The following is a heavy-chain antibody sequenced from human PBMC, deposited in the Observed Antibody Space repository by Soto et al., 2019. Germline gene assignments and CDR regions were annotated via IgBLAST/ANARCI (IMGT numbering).Heavy chain of an antibody. CDR2: MNPNSGNT. CDR3: ASSYVYVYSKAPYTDA. D-gene: IGHD4-4*01. V-gene: IGHV1-8*02. J-gene: IGHJ6*03. CDR1: GYTFTSYG. Sequence: ASVKVSCKASGYTFTSYGISWVRQAPGQGLEWMGWMNPNSGNTGYAQKFQGRVTMTRNTSISTAYMELSSLRSEDTAVYYCASSYVYVYSKAPYTDAWGNGTTVTV.